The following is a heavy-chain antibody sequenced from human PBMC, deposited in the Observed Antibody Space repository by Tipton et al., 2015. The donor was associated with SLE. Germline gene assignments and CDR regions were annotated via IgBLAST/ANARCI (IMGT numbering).Heavy chain of an antibody. J-gene: IGHJ5*02. V-gene: IGHV4-61*02. CDR1: GGSISSGTYY. D-gene: IGHD1-26*01. CDR3: ARGEWDHWFDP. Sequence: LRLSCTVSGGSISSGTYYWSWIRQPAGNGLECIGRIYTSGSTNYNPSLKSRLTISVDTSKNQFSLKLSSVTAADTAVYYCARGEWDHWFDPWGQGTLVTVSS. CDR2: IYTSGST.